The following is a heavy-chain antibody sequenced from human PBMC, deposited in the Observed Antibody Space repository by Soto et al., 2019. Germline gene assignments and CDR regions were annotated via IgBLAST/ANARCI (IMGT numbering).Heavy chain of an antibody. V-gene: IGHV2-5*02. J-gene: IGHJ3*02. Sequence: QITLKESGAPLVKPTQPLTMTCTFSGFSLSTSGVGVGWIRQPPGKALEFVTLIYWDGEKRYSPSLKSRLTITKDTFENQVVLTITNMDPVDTATYILARNPGQRLSRGGAFDIWGQGARVTVYS. CDR1: GFSLSTSGVG. CDR3: ARNPGQRLSRGGAFDI. CDR2: IYWDGEK. D-gene: IGHD1-26*01.